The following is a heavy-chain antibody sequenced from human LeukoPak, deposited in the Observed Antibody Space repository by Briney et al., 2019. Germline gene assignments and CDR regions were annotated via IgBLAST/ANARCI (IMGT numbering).Heavy chain of an antibody. Sequence: GGSLRLSCAASGISVSSTYMSWVRQAPGKGLEWVSAINGRGDNTYYADFVKGRFTISRDNSKSTVYLQMNSLRTEDTAVYYCAKDRVSPGFNWFDPWGQGTLVTVSS. CDR2: INGRGDNT. V-gene: IGHV3-23*01. CDR1: GISVSSTY. CDR3: AKDRVSPGFNWFDP. D-gene: IGHD2/OR15-2a*01. J-gene: IGHJ5*02.